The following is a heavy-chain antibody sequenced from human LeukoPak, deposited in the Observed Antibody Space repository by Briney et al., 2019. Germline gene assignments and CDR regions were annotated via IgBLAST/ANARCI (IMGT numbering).Heavy chain of an antibody. CDR1: GGSLSSYY. J-gene: IGHJ4*02. CDR2: IYSSGST. V-gene: IGHV4-59*08. Sequence: SETLSLTCTVSGGSLSSYYWSWIRQPPGKGLEWIGYIYSSGSTDYTPSLKSRVTISEDTSKNPFSLKLTSVTAADTAVYYCARRSWFVDYWGQGTLVTVSS. D-gene: IGHD6-13*01. CDR3: ARRSWFVDY.